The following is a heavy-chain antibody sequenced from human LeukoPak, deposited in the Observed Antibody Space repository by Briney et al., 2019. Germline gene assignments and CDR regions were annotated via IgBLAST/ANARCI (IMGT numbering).Heavy chain of an antibody. J-gene: IGHJ4*02. CDR2: ISAYNGNT. V-gene: IGHV1-18*01. CDR1: GYTFTSYG. D-gene: IGHD3-3*01. CDR3: AREGPYYDFWSGYDY. Sequence: GASVKVSCKASGYTFTSYGIRWVRQAPGQGLEWMGWISAYNGNTNYAQKLQGRVTMTTDTSTSTAYMELRSLRSDDTAVYYCAREGPYYDFWSGYDYWGQGTLVTVSS.